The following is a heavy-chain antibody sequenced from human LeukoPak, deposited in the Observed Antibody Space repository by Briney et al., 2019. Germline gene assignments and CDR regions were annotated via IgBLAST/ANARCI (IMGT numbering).Heavy chain of an antibody. V-gene: IGHV4-4*07. CDR2: MYTSGTI. CDR1: GGSISSYY. J-gene: IGHJ4*02. D-gene: IGHD6-13*01. CDR3: ARKAAAGHYFDY. Sequence: PSETLSLTCTVSGGSISSYYWSWIRQPAGKGLEWIGRMYTSGTINYNPSLESRVTMSADTSKNQLSLKLSSVTAADTAVYYCARKAAAGHYFDYWGQGTLVTVSS.